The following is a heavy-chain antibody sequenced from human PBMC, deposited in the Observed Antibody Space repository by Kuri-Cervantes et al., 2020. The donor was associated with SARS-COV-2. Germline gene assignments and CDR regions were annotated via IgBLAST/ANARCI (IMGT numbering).Heavy chain of an antibody. Sequence: SVKVSCKASGYNFISYGISWVRQAPGHGPEWMGWIIPIFGTANYAQKFQGRVTITADESTSTAYMELSSLRSEDTAVYYCAYPGQYDFWSGTSFDYWGQGTLVTVSS. J-gene: IGHJ4*02. V-gene: IGHV1-69*13. CDR3: AYPGQYDFWSGTSFDY. D-gene: IGHD3-3*01. CDR2: IIPIFGTA. CDR1: GYNFISYG.